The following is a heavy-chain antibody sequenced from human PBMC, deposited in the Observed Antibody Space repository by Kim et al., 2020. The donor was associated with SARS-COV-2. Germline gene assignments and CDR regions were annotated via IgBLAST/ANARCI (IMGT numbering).Heavy chain of an antibody. CDR3: ARLNPALLAYYYDSSGSGALFDY. V-gene: IGHV3-30-3*01. D-gene: IGHD3-22*01. CDR1: GFTFSSYA. Sequence: GGSLRLSCAASGFTFSSYAMHWVRQAPGKGLEWVAVISYDGSNKYYADSVKGRFTISRDNSKNTLYLQMNSLRAEDTAVYYCARLNPALLAYYYDSSGSGALFDYWGQGTLVTVSS. CDR2: ISYDGSNK. J-gene: IGHJ4*02.